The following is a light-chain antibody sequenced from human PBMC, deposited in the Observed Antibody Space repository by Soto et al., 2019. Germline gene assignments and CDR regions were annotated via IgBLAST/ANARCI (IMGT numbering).Light chain of an antibody. CDR2: GAS. J-gene: IGKJ2*01. V-gene: IGKV3-15*01. CDR1: QSVSSN. CDR3: QQYNNWSYT. Sequence: EIVMTQSPATLSVSPGERATLSCRASQSVSSNLARYQQKPGQAPRLLIYGASTRATGIPARFSGSGSGTEFTLTISSLQSVDFAVYYCQQYNNWSYTFGQGTKLEIK.